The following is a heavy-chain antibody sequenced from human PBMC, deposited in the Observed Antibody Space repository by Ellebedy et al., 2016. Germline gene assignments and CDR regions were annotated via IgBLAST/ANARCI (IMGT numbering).Heavy chain of an antibody. CDR1: GFTVSSNY. J-gene: IGHJ4*02. CDR2: IYSGGST. Sequence: GGSLRLSCAASGFTVSSNYMNWVRQAPGKGLEWVSVIYSGGSTYYADSVKGRFTISRDNSKNTLFLQMNSLRAEDTAVYYCAREAVAGTGGLDYWGQGTLVTVSS. V-gene: IGHV3-66*01. D-gene: IGHD6-19*01. CDR3: AREAVAGTGGLDY.